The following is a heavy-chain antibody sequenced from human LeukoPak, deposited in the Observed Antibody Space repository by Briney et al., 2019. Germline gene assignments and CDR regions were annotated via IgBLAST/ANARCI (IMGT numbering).Heavy chain of an antibody. CDR2: INAGNGNT. Sequence: ASVKVSCKASGYTFTSYAMHWVRQAPGQRLEWMGWINAGNGNTKYSQKFQGRVTITRDTSASTAYMVLSSLRSEDTAVYYCARSRAIGSGWPGNYWGRGTLLTVSS. D-gene: IGHD6-19*01. CDR1: GYTFTSYA. CDR3: ARSRAIGSGWPGNY. V-gene: IGHV1-3*01. J-gene: IGHJ4*02.